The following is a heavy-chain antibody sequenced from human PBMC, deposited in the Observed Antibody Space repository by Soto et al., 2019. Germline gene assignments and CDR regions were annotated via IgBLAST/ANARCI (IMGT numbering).Heavy chain of an antibody. J-gene: IGHJ4*02. D-gene: IGHD2-2*01. CDR3: ARGRTSSPTPGDY. CDR1: GGSISSGGYY. V-gene: IGHV4-31*03. CDR2: ISYSGST. Sequence: QVQLQESGPGLVKPSQTLSLTCTVSGGSISSGGYYWSWIRQHPGKGLEGIGYISYSGSTYYNPSLKSRVTISVDTSKNQFSLKLSSVTAADTAVYYCARGRTSSPTPGDYWGQGTLVTVSS.